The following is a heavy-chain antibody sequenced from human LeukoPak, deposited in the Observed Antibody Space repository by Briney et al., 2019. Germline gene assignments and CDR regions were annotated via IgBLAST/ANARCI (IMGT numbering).Heavy chain of an antibody. D-gene: IGHD1-1*01. J-gene: IGHJ4*02. CDR3: AREWKKTGAFDH. V-gene: IGHV3-74*01. CDR1: GFTFSSYW. Sequence: GGSLRLSCAASGFTFSSYWMHWVRQVPGKGLVWASRINTDGSSTTYADSVKGRFTISRDNTENTLYLQMSSLRAEDTAVYYCAREWKKTGAFDHWGQGTLVTVSS. CDR2: INTDGSST.